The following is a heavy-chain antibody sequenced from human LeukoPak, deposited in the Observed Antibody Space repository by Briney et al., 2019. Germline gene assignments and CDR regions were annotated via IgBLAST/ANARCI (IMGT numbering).Heavy chain of an antibody. CDR1: GYTFTGYY. D-gene: IGHD2-2*02. J-gene: IGHJ5*02. CDR3: ARDRPHVLPAAIYNWFDP. Sequence: ASVKVSCKASGYTFTGYYMHWVRQAPGQGLEWMGWINPNSGGTNYAQKFQGRVTMTRDTSISTAYMELSRLRSDDTAVYYCARDRPHVLPAAIYNWFDPWGQGTLVTVSS. V-gene: IGHV1-2*02. CDR2: INPNSGGT.